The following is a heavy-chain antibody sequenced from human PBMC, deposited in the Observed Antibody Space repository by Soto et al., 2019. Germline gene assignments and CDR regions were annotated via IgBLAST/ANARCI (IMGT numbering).Heavy chain of an antibody. CDR3: ANPGRGVVINYYYYMDV. CDR2: ISGSGGST. Sequence: GGSLRLSCAASGFTFSSYAMSWVRQAPGKGLEWVSAISGSGGSTYYADSVKGRFTISRDNSKNTLYLQMNSLRAEDTAVYYCANPGRGVVINYYYYMDVWGKGTTVTVSS. CDR1: GFTFSSYA. J-gene: IGHJ6*03. D-gene: IGHD3-3*01. V-gene: IGHV3-23*01.